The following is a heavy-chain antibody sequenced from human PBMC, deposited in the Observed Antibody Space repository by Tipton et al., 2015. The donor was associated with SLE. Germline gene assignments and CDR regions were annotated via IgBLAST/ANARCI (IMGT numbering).Heavy chain of an antibody. J-gene: IGHJ4*02. CDR2: IYHSGGT. D-gene: IGHD6-19*01. CDR3: TRLPDGSGWYVVDY. CDR1: GGSISSSNW. V-gene: IGHV4-4*02. Sequence: PGLVKPSGTLSLTCAVSGGSISSSNWWSWVRQSPGRGLEWIAEIYHSGGTYYNPSLKSRVTISVDTSKNQFSLKLTSVTAADTAVYYCTRLPDGSGWYVVDYWGQGTLVTVSS.